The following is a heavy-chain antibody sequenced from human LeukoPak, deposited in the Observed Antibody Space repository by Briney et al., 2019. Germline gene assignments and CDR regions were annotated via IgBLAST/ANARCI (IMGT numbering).Heavy chain of an antibody. CDR2: ISSSSYI. J-gene: IGHJ4*02. V-gene: IGHV3-21*01. Sequence: GGSLRLSCAASGFTFSSYSMNWVRQAPGKGLEWVSSISSSSYIYYADSVKGRFTISRDNAKNSLYLQMNSLRAEDTAVYYCARGGEMATTDYWGQGTLVTVSS. CDR1: GFTFSSYS. D-gene: IGHD5-24*01. CDR3: ARGGEMATTDY.